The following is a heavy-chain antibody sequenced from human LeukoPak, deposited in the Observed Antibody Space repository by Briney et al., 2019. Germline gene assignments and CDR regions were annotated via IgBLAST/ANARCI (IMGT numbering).Heavy chain of an antibody. CDR2: IIPILGIA. D-gene: IGHD3-10*01. J-gene: IGHJ4*02. CDR1: GGTFSSYA. CDR3: ATDLMVRGIEFDY. Sequence: SVKVSCKASGGTFSSYAISWVRQAPGQGLEWMGRIIPILGIANYAQKFQGRVTMTEDTSTDTAYMELSSLTSEDTAVYYCATDLMVRGIEFDYWGRGTLVTVPS. V-gene: IGHV1-69*04.